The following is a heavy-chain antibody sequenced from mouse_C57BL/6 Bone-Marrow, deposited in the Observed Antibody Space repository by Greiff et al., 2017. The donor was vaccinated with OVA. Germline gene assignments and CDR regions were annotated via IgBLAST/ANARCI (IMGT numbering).Heavy chain of an antibody. Sequence: QVQLQQSGAELVKPGASVKISCKASGYAFSSYWMNWVKQRPGKGLEWIGQIYPGDGDTNYNGKFKGTATLTADKSSSTAYLQLSSLTSEDSAVYFCAREPIYSNYFDYWGQGTTLTVSS. CDR2: IYPGDGDT. D-gene: IGHD2-5*01. CDR1: GYAFSSYW. J-gene: IGHJ2*01. CDR3: AREPIYSNYFDY. V-gene: IGHV1-80*01.